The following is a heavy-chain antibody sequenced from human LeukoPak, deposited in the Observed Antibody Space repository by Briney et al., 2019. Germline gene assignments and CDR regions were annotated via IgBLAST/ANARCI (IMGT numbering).Heavy chain of an antibody. J-gene: IGHJ4*02. D-gene: IGHD6-19*01. CDR1: GFSFSTYA. CDR2: ISKDGTNK. V-gene: IGHV3-30-3*01. Sequence: PGGSLKHSCAASGFSFSTYAMHWVRQAPGKGLEWVAVISKDGTNKCHADSVKGRFTISRDNSENMLYLQMNSLRAEDTAVYYCARDYAWLTDYWGQGTLVTVSS. CDR3: ARDYAWLTDY.